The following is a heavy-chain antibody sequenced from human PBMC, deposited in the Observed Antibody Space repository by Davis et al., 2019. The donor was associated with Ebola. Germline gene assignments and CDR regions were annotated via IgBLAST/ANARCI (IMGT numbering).Heavy chain of an antibody. CDR1: GYTFTSYY. D-gene: IGHD6-19*01. CDR3: ARDQKGGDFITVAGSFDY. Sequence: ASVKVSCKASGYTFTSYYMHWVRQAPGQGLEWMGIIHPSGGSTSYAQKFQGRVTMTRDTSTSTVYMELSSLRSEDTAVYYCARDQKGGDFITVAGSFDYWGQGTLVAVSS. J-gene: IGHJ4*02. V-gene: IGHV1-46*01. CDR2: IHPSGGST.